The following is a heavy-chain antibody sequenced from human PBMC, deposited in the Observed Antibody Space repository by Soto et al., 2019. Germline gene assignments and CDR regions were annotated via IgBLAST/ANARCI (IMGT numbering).Heavy chain of an antibody. Sequence: PSETLSLTCTVSGGSISSYYWSWIRQPPGKGLEWIGYIYYSGSTYYNPSLKSRVTISLDTSKNQFSLKLSSVTAADTAVYYCARTLITMVRGVSHGWFDPWGQGTLVTVSS. CDR1: GGSISSYY. J-gene: IGHJ5*02. D-gene: IGHD3-10*01. CDR2: IYYSGST. V-gene: IGHV4-59*01. CDR3: ARTLITMVRGVSHGWFDP.